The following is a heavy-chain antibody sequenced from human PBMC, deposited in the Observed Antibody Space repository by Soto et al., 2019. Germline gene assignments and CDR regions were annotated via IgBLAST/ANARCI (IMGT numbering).Heavy chain of an antibody. J-gene: IGHJ1*01. V-gene: IGHV4-59*01. Sequence: PSETLSLTCTVSGGSTSSDNYWSWIRQPPGKGLEWIGYIYYSGSTNYNPSLKSRVTISVDTSKNQFSLKLSSVTAADTAVYYCAILIYVFGSGYPHYAEYFQHGGQGTLVTVSS. D-gene: IGHD3-3*01. CDR2: IYYSGST. CDR1: GGSTSSDNY. CDR3: AILIYVFGSGYPHYAEYFQH.